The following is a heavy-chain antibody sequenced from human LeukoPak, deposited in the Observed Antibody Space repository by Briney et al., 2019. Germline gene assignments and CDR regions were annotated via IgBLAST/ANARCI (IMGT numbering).Heavy chain of an antibody. V-gene: IGHV4-30-2*01. D-gene: IGHD3-10*01. Sequence: PSETLSLTCAVSGGSISSGGYSWSWIRQPPGKGLEWIGYIYHSGSTYYNPSLESRVTISVDRSKNQFSLRLSSVTAADTAVYYCARERITMVRGGRGAFDIWGQGTMVTVSS. J-gene: IGHJ3*02. CDR2: IYHSGST. CDR3: ARERITMVRGGRGAFDI. CDR1: GGSISSGGYS.